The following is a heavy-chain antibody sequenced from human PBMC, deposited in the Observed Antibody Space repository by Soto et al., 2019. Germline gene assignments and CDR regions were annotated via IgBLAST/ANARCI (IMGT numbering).Heavy chain of an antibody. V-gene: IGHV1-69*13. CDR1: GGTFSSYA. CDR3: ARVVSFLYSSGWYYFDY. CDR2: IIPIFGTA. Sequence: RASVKVSCKASGGTFSSYAISWVRQAPGQGLEWMGGIIPIFGTANYAQKFQGRVTITADESTSTAYMELSSLRSEDTAVYYCARVVSFLYSSGWYYFDYWGQGTLVTVSS. J-gene: IGHJ4*02. D-gene: IGHD6-19*01.